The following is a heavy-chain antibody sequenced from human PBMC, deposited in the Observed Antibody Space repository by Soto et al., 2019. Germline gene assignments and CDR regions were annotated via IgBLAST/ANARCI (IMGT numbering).Heavy chain of an antibody. J-gene: IGHJ6*03. Sequence: LXXTCAISVDSVSSNSAAWNWIRLSPSRGLEWLARTYYRSRWYNDYAVSVRSRIAVNPDTSKNQFSLQLTSVPPEDTAVYYCAGTTSHQWYYMDVWGKGTTVTVSS. CDR3: AGTTSHQWYYMDV. CDR1: VDSVSSNSAA. CDR2: TYYRSRWYN. D-gene: IGHD1-7*01. V-gene: IGHV6-1*01.